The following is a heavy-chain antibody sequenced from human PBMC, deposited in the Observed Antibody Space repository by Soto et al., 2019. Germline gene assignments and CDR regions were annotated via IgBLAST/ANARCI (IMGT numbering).Heavy chain of an antibody. D-gene: IGHD3-10*01. CDR2: ISSSGTYI. V-gene: IGHV3-21*01. CDR1: GFTFNDYS. J-gene: IGHJ6*02. CDR3: VRAGHVFDVHYYGMDL. Sequence: RGSLRLSCEASGFTFNDYSMDWVRQAPEKGLEWVSSISSSGTYIYYADSVKGRFAISRDNANNVMYLQMDTLRAEDTAVYYCVRAGHVFDVHYYGMDLWGQGTTVTLSS.